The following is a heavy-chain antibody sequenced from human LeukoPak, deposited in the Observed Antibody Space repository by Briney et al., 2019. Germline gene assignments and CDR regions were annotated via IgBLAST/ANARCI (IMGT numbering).Heavy chain of an antibody. CDR3: VKDTRDTRDDY. CDR2: ITNYGDAT. V-gene: IGHV3-64D*06. J-gene: IGHJ4*02. Sequence: PGGSLRLSCSASGFIFTDYTIHWVRQAPGKGLEYVSAITNYGDATYYADSVKGRFTTSRDNSKNTVWLQMSSLRPEDTAVYYCVKDTRDTRDDYWGQGTLVTVSS. CDR1: GFIFTDYT. D-gene: IGHD5-24*01.